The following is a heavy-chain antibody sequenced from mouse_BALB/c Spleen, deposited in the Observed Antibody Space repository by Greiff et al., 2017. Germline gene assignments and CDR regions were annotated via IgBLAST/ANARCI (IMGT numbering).Heavy chain of an antibody. J-gene: IGHJ4*01. V-gene: IGHV3-8*02. CDR3: ARYSSGYGAMDY. D-gene: IGHD3-1*01. CDR2: ISYSGST. Sequence: EVKLMESGPSLVKPSQTLSLTCSVTGDSITSGYWNWIRKFPGNKLEYMGYISYSGSTYYNPSLKSRISITRDTSKNQYYLQLNSVTTEDTATYYCARYSSGYGAMDYWGQGTSVTVSS. CDR1: GDSITSGY.